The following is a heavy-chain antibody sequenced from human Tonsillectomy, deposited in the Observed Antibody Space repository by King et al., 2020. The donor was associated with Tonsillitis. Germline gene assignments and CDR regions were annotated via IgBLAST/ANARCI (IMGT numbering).Heavy chain of an antibody. V-gene: IGHV3-30-3*01. CDR1: GFTFSTYV. CDR2: ISYDGSNK. CDR3: ARDSRVLSWFGELADY. J-gene: IGHJ4*02. D-gene: IGHD3-10*01. Sequence: VQLVESGGGVVQPGRSLRLSCAASGFTFSTYVMHWVRKAPGKGLEWMAFISYDGSNKYYADSVKGRFTISRDNSKNTLYLQMNSLRAEDTAVYFCARDSRVLSWFGELADYWGQGTLVTVSS.